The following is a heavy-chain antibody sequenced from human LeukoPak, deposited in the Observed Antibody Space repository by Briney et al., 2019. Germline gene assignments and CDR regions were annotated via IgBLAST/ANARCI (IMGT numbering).Heavy chain of an antibody. V-gene: IGHV4-59*01. D-gene: IGHD3-16*02. CDR3: AREVMITFGGVIDLTGMDV. J-gene: IGHJ6*03. CDR1: GGSISSYY. CDR2: IYYSWST. Sequence: PSETLSLTCTVSGGSISSYYWSWIRQPPGKGLEWIGYIYYSWSTNYNPSLKSRVTISVDTSKNQFSLKLSSVTAADTAVYYCAREVMITFGGVIDLTGMDVWGKGTTVTVSS.